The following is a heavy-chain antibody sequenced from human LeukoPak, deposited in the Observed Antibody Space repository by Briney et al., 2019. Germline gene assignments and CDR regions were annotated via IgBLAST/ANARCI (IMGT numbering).Heavy chain of an antibody. CDR1: GFTFSSYW. CDR2: IKQDGSEK. CDR3: ARGPHRYGDYYFDY. V-gene: IGHV3-7*01. D-gene: IGHD4-17*01. J-gene: IGHJ4*02. Sequence: PGGSLRLSCAAYGFTFSSYWMSWVRQAPGKGLEWVANIKQDGSEKYYVDSVKGRFTISRDNAKNSLYLQTNSLRAEDTAVYYCARGPHRYGDYYFDYWGQGTLVTVSS.